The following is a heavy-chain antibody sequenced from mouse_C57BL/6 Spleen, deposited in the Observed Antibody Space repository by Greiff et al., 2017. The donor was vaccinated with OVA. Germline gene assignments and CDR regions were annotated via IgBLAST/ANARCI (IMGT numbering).Heavy chain of an antibody. Sequence: QVQLKQSGPELVKPGASVKISCKASGYAFSSSWMNWVKQRPGKGLEWIGRIYPGDGDTNYNGKFKGKATLTADKSSSTAYMQLISLTSEDSAVYFCARPYASYYAMDYWGQGTSVTVSS. CDR1: GYAFSSSW. CDR3: ARPYASYYAMDY. D-gene: IGHD6-1*01. J-gene: IGHJ4*01. V-gene: IGHV1-82*01. CDR2: IYPGDGDT.